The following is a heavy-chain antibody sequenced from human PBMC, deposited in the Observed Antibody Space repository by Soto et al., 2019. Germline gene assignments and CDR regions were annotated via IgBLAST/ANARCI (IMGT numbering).Heavy chain of an antibody. CDR1: GGSISSFY. D-gene: IGHD4-17*01. V-gene: IGHV4-59*08. J-gene: IGHJ6*03. Sequence: PSETLSLTCTVSGGSISSFYWSWIRQPPGKGLEWIGYIYYSGSTNYNPSLKSRVTISVDTSKNQFSLKLSSVTAADTAVYYCAGYYGDYADYYYYMDVWGKGTTVTVSS. CDR2: IYYSGST. CDR3: AGYYGDYADYYYYMDV.